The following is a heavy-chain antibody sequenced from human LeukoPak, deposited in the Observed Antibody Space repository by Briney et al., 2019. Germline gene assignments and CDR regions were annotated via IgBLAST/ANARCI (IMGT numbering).Heavy chain of an antibody. Sequence: GGSLRLSCAASGFTFSDYYMSWIRQAPGKGLEWVSYISSSSSYTNYADSVKGRFTISRDNAKNPLYLQMNSMRAEDTAVYYCARVAAAGGLNWFDPWGQGTLVTVSS. CDR1: GFTFSDYY. CDR3: ARVAAAGGLNWFDP. D-gene: IGHD6-13*01. CDR2: ISSSSSYT. V-gene: IGHV3-11*06. J-gene: IGHJ5*02.